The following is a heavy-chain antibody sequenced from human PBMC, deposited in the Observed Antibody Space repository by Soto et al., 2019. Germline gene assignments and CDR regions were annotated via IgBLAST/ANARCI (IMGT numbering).Heavy chain of an antibody. Sequence: QVQLQESGPGLVKPSETLSLTCTVSGDAMSSYYCSWIRQPPVKGLEWIGYFFHTGSANYNPSPKSRVTISIDTSKNQLALTLSSVTAADTAVYYCARKPYTSGAYYVDYWGQGTPVTVSS. D-gene: IGHD6-19*01. CDR2: FFHTGSA. V-gene: IGHV4-59*08. J-gene: IGHJ4*02. CDR1: GDAMSSYY. CDR3: ARKPYTSGAYYVDY.